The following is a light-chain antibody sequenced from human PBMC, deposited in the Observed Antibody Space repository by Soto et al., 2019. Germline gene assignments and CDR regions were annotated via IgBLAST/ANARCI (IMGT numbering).Light chain of an antibody. CDR1: QSLSSSQ. Sequence: DIELTQSPGTLSLSPGERATLSCRASQSLSSSQLAWYQQKPGQAPRLLIYDASSRATGISDRFTGSGSGTDFTLTITSLHPENFASYYCQQYNSYSTFGQGTKVDIK. J-gene: IGKJ1*01. CDR2: DAS. CDR3: QQYNSYST. V-gene: IGKV3-20*01.